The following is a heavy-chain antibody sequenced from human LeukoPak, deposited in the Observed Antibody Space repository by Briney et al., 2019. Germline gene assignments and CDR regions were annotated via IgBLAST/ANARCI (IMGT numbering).Heavy chain of an antibody. Sequence: ASVKVSCKVSGYTLTELSMHWVRQAPGKGLEWMGGFDPEDGETIYAQKFQGRVTMTEDTSTDTAYMELSSLRSEDTAVYYCATDPLNGDYALANYWGQGTLVTVSS. CDR1: GYTLTELS. V-gene: IGHV1-24*01. CDR2: FDPEDGET. D-gene: IGHD4-17*01. CDR3: ATDPLNGDYALANY. J-gene: IGHJ4*02.